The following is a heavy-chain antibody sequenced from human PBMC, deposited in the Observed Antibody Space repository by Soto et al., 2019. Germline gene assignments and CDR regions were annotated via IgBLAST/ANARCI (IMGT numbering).Heavy chain of an antibody. J-gene: IGHJ4*02. CDR1: GYTFTSYG. CDR2: ISAYNGNT. V-gene: IGHV1-18*01. CDR3: AREFPYYYDSSGYAY. Sequence: ASGKVSCKASGYTFTSYGISWVRQAAGQGLEWMGWISAYNGNTNYAQKLQGRVTMTTDTSTSTAYMELRSLRSDDTAVYYCAREFPYYYDSSGYAYWGQGTLVTVSS. D-gene: IGHD3-22*01.